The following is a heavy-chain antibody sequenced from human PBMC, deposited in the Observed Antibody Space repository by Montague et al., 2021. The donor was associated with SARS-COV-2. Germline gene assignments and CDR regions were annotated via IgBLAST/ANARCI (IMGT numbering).Heavy chain of an antibody. CDR2: IYYSGST. Sequence: SETLSLTCSVSGDSISNHYWSWVRQPPGEELEWIGSIYYSGSTYYNPSLKSRVTISVDTSKNQFSLKLSSVTAADTAVYYCARGSGCSGGSCYSEWDPYYYYGMDVWGQGTTVTVSS. J-gene: IGHJ6*02. CDR3: ARGSGCSGGSCYSEWDPYYYYGMDV. V-gene: IGHV4-59*11. D-gene: IGHD2-15*01. CDR1: GDSISNHY.